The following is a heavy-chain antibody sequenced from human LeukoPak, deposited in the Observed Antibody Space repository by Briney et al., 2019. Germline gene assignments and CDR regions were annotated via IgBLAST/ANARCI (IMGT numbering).Heavy chain of an antibody. V-gene: IGHV3-30*03. CDR1: GFKFSNYS. CDR3: ARDHDFDGYGACGY. J-gene: IGHJ4*02. Sequence: GSSLRLSCIGSGFKFSNYSMYWVRQAPGEGLEWVSVISQGGTRKLYADSVEGRFTISRDNSQNTLYLQMDNMRLDDTALYFCARDHDFDGYGACGYWGQGIMVAVSS. D-gene: IGHD3-3*01. CDR2: ISQGGTRK.